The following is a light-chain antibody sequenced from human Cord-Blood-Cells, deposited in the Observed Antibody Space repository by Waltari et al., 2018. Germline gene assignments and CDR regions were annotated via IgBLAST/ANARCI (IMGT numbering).Light chain of an antibody. CDR2: AAS. CDR3: QQSYRTPWT. V-gene: IGKV1-39*01. J-gene: IGKJ1*01. Sequence: DIQMTQSPSSLSASVGDRVTITCRASQSISSYLNWYQQKPGKAPKLLIYAASSLQSGVPSMFSGSGSGTYFTLTISSLQPEDFATYYCQQSYRTPWTFGQVTKVEIK. CDR1: QSISSY.